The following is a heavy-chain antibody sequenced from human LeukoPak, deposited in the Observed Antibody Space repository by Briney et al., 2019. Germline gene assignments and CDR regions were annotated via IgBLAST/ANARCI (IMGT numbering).Heavy chain of an antibody. D-gene: IGHD3-22*01. CDR3: ARDGSNGWHYEI. CDR1: VFSVIGSY. J-gene: IGHJ4*02. V-gene: IGHV3-66*01. CDR2: IFSGGST. Sequence: GGSLRHSCVAPVFSVIGSYMSCVRPPPRERLEWVSDIFSGGSTSHADAMKGRFTISRDASINTLNLQMRGLRDEDTAVYYCARDGSNGWHYEIWGEGTLVTVSS.